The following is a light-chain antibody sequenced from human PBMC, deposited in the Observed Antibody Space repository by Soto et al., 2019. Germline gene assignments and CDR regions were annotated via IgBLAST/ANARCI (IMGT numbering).Light chain of an antibody. Sequence: QSALTQPRSVSGSPGQSVTISCTGTSSDVGGYNYVSWYQQHPGKAPKLMIYDVSKRPSGVPDRFSGSKSGNTASLTISGLQAEDEADYYCSSYTNSGVFGTGTKVTV. CDR3: SSYTNSGV. CDR2: DVS. J-gene: IGLJ1*01. V-gene: IGLV2-11*01. CDR1: SSDVGGYNY.